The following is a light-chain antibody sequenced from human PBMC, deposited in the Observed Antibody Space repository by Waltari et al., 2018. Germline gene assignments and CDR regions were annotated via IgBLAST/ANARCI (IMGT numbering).Light chain of an antibody. Sequence: DIQMTQSLSSLSASVGDRVTITFQARQDITNFLNWYQQKPGKAPKLLIYDASNLETGVPLRFSGSGSGTHFTLTITSLQPEDIATYYCQQYDHVPYTFGQGTRVEIK. CDR3: QQYDHVPYT. CDR1: QDITNF. V-gene: IGKV1-33*01. CDR2: DAS. J-gene: IGKJ2*01.